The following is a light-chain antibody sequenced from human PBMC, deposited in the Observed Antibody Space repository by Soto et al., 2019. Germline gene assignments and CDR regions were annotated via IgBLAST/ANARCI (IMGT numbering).Light chain of an antibody. J-gene: IGLJ1*01. CDR3: SSYTSTSTYV. CDR1: SSDVGGYNY. Sequence: QSALTQPASVSGSPGQSITISCTGTSSDVGGYNYVSWYQQHPGKAPKLMIYDVTYRPSGVSNRFSGSKSGTTASLTLSGLQAEDEADYYCSSYTSTSTYVFGTGTKVT. V-gene: IGLV2-14*01. CDR2: DVT.